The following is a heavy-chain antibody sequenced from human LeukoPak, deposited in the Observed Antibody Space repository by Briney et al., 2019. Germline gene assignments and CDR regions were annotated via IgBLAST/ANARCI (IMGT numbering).Heavy chain of an antibody. J-gene: IGHJ5*02. Sequence: SETLSLTCTVSGASISSGDYYWSWIRQPPGMGLEWIGYIYYSGTTNYNPSLKTRVTISVDTSKNQFSLKLSSVTAADTAVYYCARDGSNYYDSTAGLDPWGQGTLVTVSS. CDR3: ARDGSNYYDSTAGLDP. CDR1: GASISSGDYY. V-gene: IGHV4-30-4*01. D-gene: IGHD3-22*01. CDR2: IYYSGTT.